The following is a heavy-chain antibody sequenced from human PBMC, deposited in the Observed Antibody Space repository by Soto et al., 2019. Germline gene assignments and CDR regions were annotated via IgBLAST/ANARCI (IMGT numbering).Heavy chain of an antibody. CDR3: ARHGGFSFDS. CDR1: GGSISSDNW. V-gene: IGHV4-4*02. J-gene: IGHJ4*02. D-gene: IGHD3-3*01. Sequence: QVQLQESGPGLVNPSGTLSLTCAVSGGSISSDNWWSWVRQPPGKGLEWIGEIDHSGGTHYNPPLTSRVTISVDKSKTLISLELSSVTAADTAVYFCARHGGFSFDSWGQGTLVTVSS. CDR2: IDHSGGT.